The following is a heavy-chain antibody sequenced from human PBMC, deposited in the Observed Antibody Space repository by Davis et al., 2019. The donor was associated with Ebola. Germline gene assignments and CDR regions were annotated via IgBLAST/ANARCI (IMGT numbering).Heavy chain of an antibody. Sequence: MPSETLSLTCSVSGDSFSSNTYHWAWIRQPPGKGLEWLGSLYYSGSTYYNPSLKSRVAMSVDTSKNQFSLKLSSVTAADTAMYYCARHNYDNFGLDFWGLGALVTVSS. CDR2: LYYSGST. V-gene: IGHV4-39*01. J-gene: IGHJ4*02. CDR3: ARHNYDNFGLDF. CDR1: GDSFSSNTYH. D-gene: IGHD3-16*01.